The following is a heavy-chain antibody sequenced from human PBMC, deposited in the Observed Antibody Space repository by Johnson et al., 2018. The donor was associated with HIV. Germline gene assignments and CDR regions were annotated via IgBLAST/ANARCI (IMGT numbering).Heavy chain of an antibody. V-gene: IGHV3-30*02. J-gene: IGHJ3*02. D-gene: IGHD6-13*01. CDR1: GFTFSSYG. Sequence: QVQLVESGGGVVQPGGSLRLSCAASGFTFSSYGMHWVRQAPGKGLEWVAFIRYDGTNKYYADSVKGRFTNSRDNSKNTLYLEMNRLRVEDTAVYDCAKGVTSSSSWQGDAFDIWGQGTVVTVSS. CDR2: IRYDGTNK. CDR3: AKGVTSSSSWQGDAFDI.